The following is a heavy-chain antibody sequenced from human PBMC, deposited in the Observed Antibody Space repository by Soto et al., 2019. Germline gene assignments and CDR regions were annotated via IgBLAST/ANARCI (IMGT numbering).Heavy chain of an antibody. CDR1: GGSVSGANYY. CDR3: ARVERGTATTVVDAFDI. J-gene: IGHJ3*02. CDR2: TSHSGGT. V-gene: IGHV4-34*01. Sequence: QVQLQQWGAGLLKPSETLSLTCAVYGGSVSGANYYWSWIRQPPGKGLEWIGETSHSGGTHCNTSLKSQVTISVDTSTNQFSLKMSSVTAADTALYYCARVERGTATTVVDAFDIWGPGTMVTVSS. D-gene: IGHD1-1*01.